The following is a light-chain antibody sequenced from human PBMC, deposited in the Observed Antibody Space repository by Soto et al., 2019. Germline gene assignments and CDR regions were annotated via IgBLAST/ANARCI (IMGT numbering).Light chain of an antibody. V-gene: IGKV3-20*01. J-gene: IGKJ2*01. CDR1: QGIGST. CDR2: GAS. CDR3: QQYGSSPPYT. Sequence: EIVMTQSPATLSVSPGEGATLSCRASQGIGSTLAWYQQKPGQAPRLLIYGASSRATGIPDRFSGSGSGTDFTLTISRLEPEDFAVYYCQQYGSSPPYTFGQGTKVDIK.